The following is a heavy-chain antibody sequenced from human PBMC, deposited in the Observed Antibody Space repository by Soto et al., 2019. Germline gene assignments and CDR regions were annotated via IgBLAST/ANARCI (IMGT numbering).Heavy chain of an antibody. J-gene: IGHJ4*02. CDR3: ARGFFSAVYAANFDH. V-gene: IGHV1-3*01. CDR1: GYTFTSYA. D-gene: IGHD2-8*01. CDR2: INAGNGNT. Sequence: ASVKVSCKASGYTFTSYAMHWVRQAPGQRLEWMGWINAGNGNTKYSQKFQGRVTITRDTSASTAYMELSSLRSEDTAVYYCARGFFSAVYAANFDHWGQGTPVTVSS.